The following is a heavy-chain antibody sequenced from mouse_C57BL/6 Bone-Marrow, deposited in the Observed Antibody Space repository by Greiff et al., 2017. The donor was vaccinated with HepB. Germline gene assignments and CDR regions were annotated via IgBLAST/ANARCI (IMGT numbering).Heavy chain of an antibody. CDR3: ARRRDYDDYAMDY. CDR1: GFTFSDYY. J-gene: IGHJ4*01. Sequence: EVKLVESGGGLVQPGGSLKLSCAASGFTFSDYYMYWVRQTPEKRLEWVAYISNGGGSTYYPDTVKGRFTISRDNAKNTLYLQMSRLKSEDTAMYYCARRRDYDDYAMDYWGQGTSVTVSS. D-gene: IGHD2-4*01. V-gene: IGHV5-12*01. CDR2: ISNGGGST.